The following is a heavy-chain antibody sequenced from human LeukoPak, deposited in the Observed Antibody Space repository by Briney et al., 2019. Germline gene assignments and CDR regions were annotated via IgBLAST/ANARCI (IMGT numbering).Heavy chain of an antibody. CDR3: ADPFGDAFDM. V-gene: IGHV3-74*01. D-gene: IGHD3-3*01. Sequence: GGSLRHSCTASGFTFSNYWMHWVRQTPGKGLVWVSHINNDGTSTTYADSVKGRFTISRDNAKNTLYLQMDSLRAEDSAMYYCADPFGDAFDMWGQGTMVTVSS. CDR1: GFTFSNYW. J-gene: IGHJ3*02. CDR2: INNDGTST.